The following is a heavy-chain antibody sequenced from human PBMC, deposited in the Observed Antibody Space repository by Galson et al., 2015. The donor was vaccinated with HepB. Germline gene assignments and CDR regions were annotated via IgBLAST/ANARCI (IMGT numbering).Heavy chain of an antibody. CDR1: GFTLSAYW. J-gene: IGHJ4*02. D-gene: IGHD1-26*01. Sequence: SLRLSCAASGFTLSAYWMIWVRQAPGKGLEWVANMNQDGSDKYYVDSVKGRFTISRDNAKTSLYLQMNSLRVEDTAVYYCARGAGRTSDFWRQGTQVTVSS. V-gene: IGHV3-7*01. CDR2: MNQDGSDK. CDR3: ARGAGRTSDF.